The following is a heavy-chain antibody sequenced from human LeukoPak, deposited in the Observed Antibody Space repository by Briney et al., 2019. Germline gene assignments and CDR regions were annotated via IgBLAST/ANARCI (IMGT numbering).Heavy chain of an antibody. CDR2: INPNSGGT. Sequence: APVKVSCKASGYTFTGYYMHWVRQAPGQGLEWMGWINPNSGGTNYAQKFQGRVTMTRDTSISTAYMELSRLRSDDTAVYYCARVGYCSSTSCSNWFDPWGQGTLVTVSS. CDR3: ARVGYCSSTSCSNWFDP. D-gene: IGHD2-2*01. J-gene: IGHJ5*02. V-gene: IGHV1-2*02. CDR1: GYTFTGYY.